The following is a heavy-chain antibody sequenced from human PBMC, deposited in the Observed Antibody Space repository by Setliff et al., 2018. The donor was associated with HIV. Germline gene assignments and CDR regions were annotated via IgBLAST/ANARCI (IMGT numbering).Heavy chain of an antibody. CDR3: VRDGVGATPFDY. CDR2: VSSSSSDI. Sequence: GGSLRLSCAASGFTFSHYSMIWVRQGPGKGLEWVSSVSSSSSDISYADSVKGRFTISRDNAKNTVYLQMNNLRDEDTAVYFCVRDGVGATPFDYWGQGSLVTVSS. J-gene: IGHJ4*02. V-gene: IGHV3-21*01. D-gene: IGHD1-26*01. CDR1: GFTFSHYS.